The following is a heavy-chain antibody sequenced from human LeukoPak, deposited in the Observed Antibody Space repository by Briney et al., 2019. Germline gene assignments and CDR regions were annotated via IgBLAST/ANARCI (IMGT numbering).Heavy chain of an antibody. Sequence: PSETLSLTCAVYGGSFSGYYWSWIRQPPGKGLEWIGEINHSGSTNYNPSLKSRVTMSVDTSKNQFSLKLSSVTAADTAVYYCARDRGRANMNVFDYWGQGTLVTVSS. D-gene: IGHD3-10*01. CDR2: INHSGST. V-gene: IGHV4-34*01. CDR1: GGSFSGYY. CDR3: ARDRGRANMNVFDY. J-gene: IGHJ4*02.